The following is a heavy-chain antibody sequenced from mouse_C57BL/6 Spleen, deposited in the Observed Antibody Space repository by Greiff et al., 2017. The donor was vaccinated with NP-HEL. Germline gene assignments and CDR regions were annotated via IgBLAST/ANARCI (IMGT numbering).Heavy chain of an antibody. CDR2: ISSGISTI. J-gene: IGHJ4*01. CDR1: GFTFSDYG. V-gene: IGHV5-17*01. CDR3: ARDVMDY. Sequence: DVKLVESGGGLVKPGGSLKLSCAASGFTFSDYGMHWVRQAPEKGLEWVAYISSGISTIYYADTVKGRFTISRDNAKNTLFLQMTSLRSEDTAMYYCARDVMDYWGQGTSVTVSS.